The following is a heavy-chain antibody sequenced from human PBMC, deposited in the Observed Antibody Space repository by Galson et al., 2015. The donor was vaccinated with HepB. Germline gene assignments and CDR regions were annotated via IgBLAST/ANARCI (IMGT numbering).Heavy chain of an antibody. V-gene: IGHV3-73*01. CDR1: GFTFSGSA. CDR2: IGSNANNYAT. D-gene: IGHD6-13*01. CDR3: TRMGDLSGYSSR. Sequence: SLRLSCAASGFTFSGSAIHWVRQASGKGLEWIGRIGSNANNYATAYTAPAKGRFTISRDDSKNTAYLQMNSLKTQDTAVYYCTRMGDLSGYSSRWGQGTLVTVSS. J-gene: IGHJ4*02.